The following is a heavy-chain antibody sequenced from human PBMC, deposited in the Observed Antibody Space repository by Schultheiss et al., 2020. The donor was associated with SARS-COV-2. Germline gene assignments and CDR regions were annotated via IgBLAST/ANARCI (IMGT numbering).Heavy chain of an antibody. CDR2: ISYDGSNK. CDR1: GFTFSSYA. CDR3: ARVSFRLGPPIYGMDV. Sequence: GGSLRLSCAASGFTFSSYAMHWVRQAPGKGLEWVAVISYDGSNKYYADSVKGRFTISRDNSKNTLYLQMNSLRAEDTAVYYCARVSFRLGPPIYGMDVWGQGTTVTVSS. D-gene: IGHD3-16*01. J-gene: IGHJ6*02. V-gene: IGHV3-30*01.